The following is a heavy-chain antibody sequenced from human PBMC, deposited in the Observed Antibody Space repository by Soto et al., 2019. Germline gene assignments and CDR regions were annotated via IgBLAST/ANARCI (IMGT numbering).Heavy chain of an antibody. J-gene: IGHJ5*02. CDR2: IYSGGST. D-gene: IGHD2-21*01. V-gene: IGHV3-66*01. CDR3: ARDQRSADWVPAPFDWFDP. CDR1: GFTVSSNY. Sequence: PGGSLRLSCAASGFTVSSNYMSWVRQAPGKGLEWVSVIYSGGSTYYADSVKGRFTISRDNSKNTLYLQMNSLRAEDTAVYYCARDQRSADWVPAPFDWFDPWGQGTLVTVSS.